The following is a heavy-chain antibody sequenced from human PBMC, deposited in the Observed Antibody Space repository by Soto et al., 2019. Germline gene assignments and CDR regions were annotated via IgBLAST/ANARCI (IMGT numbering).Heavy chain of an antibody. CDR3: DRDYYYRSGTLGWFDT. Sequence: PSETLSLTCAVSGDSISSGGYSWSWIRQPPGKGLEWIGYIYHSGSTYYNPSLKSRVTISVDRSKNQFSLKLSSVTAADTAVYYCDRDYYYRSGTLGWFDTWGQGTLVTVSS. D-gene: IGHD3-10*01. CDR1: GDSISSGGYS. J-gene: IGHJ5*02. V-gene: IGHV4-30-2*01. CDR2: IYHSGST.